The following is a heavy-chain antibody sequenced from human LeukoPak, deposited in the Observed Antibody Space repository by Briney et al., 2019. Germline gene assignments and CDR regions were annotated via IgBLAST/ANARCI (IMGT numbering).Heavy chain of an antibody. Sequence: SETLSLTCAVYGGSFSGYYWSWIRQPPGKGLEWIGGINHSGSTNYNPSLKSRVTISVDTSKNQFSLKLSSVTAADTAIYSCARRVSGDYGHWFDPWGQGTLVTVSS. V-gene: IGHV4-34*01. D-gene: IGHD4-17*01. CDR2: INHSGST. J-gene: IGHJ5*02. CDR1: GGSFSGYY. CDR3: ARRVSGDYGHWFDP.